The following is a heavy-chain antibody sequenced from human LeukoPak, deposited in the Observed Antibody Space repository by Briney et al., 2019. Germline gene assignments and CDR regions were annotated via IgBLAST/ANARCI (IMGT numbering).Heavy chain of an antibody. V-gene: IGHV3-23*01. CDR3: AKDSHSGYFDY. D-gene: IGHD1-26*01. CDR1: GFTFSSYA. J-gene: IGHJ4*02. CDR2: ISGSGGST. Sequence: PGGSLRLSCAASGFTFSSYAMSWVRQAPGKGLEWVSAISGSGGSTYYADSLKGRFTISKDTSKNTLYLQMNSLTAGDTAVYYCAKDSHSGYFDYWGQGTLVTVSS.